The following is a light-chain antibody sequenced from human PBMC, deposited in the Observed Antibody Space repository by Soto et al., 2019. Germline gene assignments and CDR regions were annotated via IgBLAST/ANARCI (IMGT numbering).Light chain of an antibody. CDR3: LQDRNYPRT. CDR2: GAS. V-gene: IGKV1-6*01. CDR1: QDIRGD. J-gene: IGKJ1*01. Sequence: AIQMTQSPSSLSASVGDRVTITCRASQDIRGDLGWYQQKPGKAPKALIYGASNLQSGVPSRFSGSGFGTDFTLTISSLKPEDFATYYCLQDRNYPRTFGQGTKVESK.